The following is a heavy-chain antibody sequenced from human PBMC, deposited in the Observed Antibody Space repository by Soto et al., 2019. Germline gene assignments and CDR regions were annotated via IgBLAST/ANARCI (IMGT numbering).Heavy chain of an antibody. CDR1: GFTFDDYA. D-gene: IGHD3-10*01. CDR2: ISWNGDAT. CDR3: ANLPLYGSGFDC. V-gene: IGHV3-9*01. J-gene: IGHJ4*02. Sequence: EVQLVESGGALVQPGGSLRLSCTASGFTFDDYAIHWVRQAPGKGLEWISGISWNGDATGYADSVKGRFTISRDNAKNSLYLRMNSLRTEDTAMYLCANLPLYGSGFDCWGQGTLVTVAS.